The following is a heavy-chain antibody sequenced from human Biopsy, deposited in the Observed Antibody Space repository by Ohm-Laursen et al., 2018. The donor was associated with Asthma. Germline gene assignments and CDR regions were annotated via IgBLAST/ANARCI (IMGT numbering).Heavy chain of an antibody. CDR1: GFAVSRDH. D-gene: IGHD6-13*01. Sequence: SLRLSCAALGFAVSRDHMFWVRQAPGKGLEWVSVIYSGGTSHTADSVRGRFTISRDYSKNTLYLQMHSLRAEDTAVYYCAKDKGGPRIGVAGTFDHWGQGTLVTVSS. CDR3: AKDKGGPRIGVAGTFDH. CDR2: IYSGGTS. V-gene: IGHV3-53*01. J-gene: IGHJ4*02.